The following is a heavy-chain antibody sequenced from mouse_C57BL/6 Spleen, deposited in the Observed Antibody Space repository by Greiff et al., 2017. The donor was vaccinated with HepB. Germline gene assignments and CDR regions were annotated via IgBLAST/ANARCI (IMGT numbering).Heavy chain of an antibody. J-gene: IGHJ2*01. CDR2: ISDGGSYT. CDR1: GFTFSSYA. D-gene: IGHD1-1*01. CDR3: AREDITTVVGDY. V-gene: IGHV5-4*01. Sequence: EVKLVESGGGLVKSGGSLKLSCAASGFTFSSYAMSWVRQTPEKRLEWVATISDGGSYTYYPDNVKGRFTISRDNAKNNLYLQMSHLKSEDTAMYYCAREDITTVVGDYWGQGTTLTVSS.